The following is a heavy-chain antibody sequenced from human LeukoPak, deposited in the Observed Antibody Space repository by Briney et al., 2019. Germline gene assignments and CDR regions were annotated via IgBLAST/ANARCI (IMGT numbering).Heavy chain of an antibody. V-gene: IGHV1-69*05. CDR3: ARVPLLGYCSGGSCYRFDF. Sequence: RASVKVSCKASGGTFSSYSITWVRQAPGQGLEWMGGIMPLFNTANYAQQFQGRVTITTDESTSTAYMELSSLRFEDTAMYYCARVPLLGYCSGGSCYRFDFWGQGTLVTVSS. CDR2: IMPLFNTA. J-gene: IGHJ4*02. CDR1: GGTFSSYS. D-gene: IGHD2-15*01.